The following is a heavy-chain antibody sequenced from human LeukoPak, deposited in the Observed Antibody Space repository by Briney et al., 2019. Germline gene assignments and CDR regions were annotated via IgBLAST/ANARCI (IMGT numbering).Heavy chain of an antibody. CDR3: ARLEWYFDL. Sequence: SETLSLTCTVSGGSISSSSYYWGWIRQPPGKGLEWIGSIYYSGSTYYNPSLKSRVTISVDTSKNQFSLKLSSVTAADTAVYYCARLEWYFDLWGRGTLVTVPS. V-gene: IGHV4-39*01. D-gene: IGHD5-24*01. J-gene: IGHJ2*01. CDR2: IYYSGST. CDR1: GGSISSSSYY.